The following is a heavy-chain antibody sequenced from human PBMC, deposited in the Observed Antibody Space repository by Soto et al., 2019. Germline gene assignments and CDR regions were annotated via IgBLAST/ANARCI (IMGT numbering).Heavy chain of an antibody. CDR1: GFTFDDYA. D-gene: IGHD6-19*01. V-gene: IGHV3-9*01. CDR3: AKEAMAGTIY. Sequence: GGSLRLSCAASGFTFDDYAMHWVRQAPGKGLEWVSGISWNSGSIGYADSVKGRFTISRDNAKNSLYLQMNSLKAEDTSLYYCAKEAMAGTIYWGQGTLVTVSS. CDR2: ISWNSGSI. J-gene: IGHJ4*02.